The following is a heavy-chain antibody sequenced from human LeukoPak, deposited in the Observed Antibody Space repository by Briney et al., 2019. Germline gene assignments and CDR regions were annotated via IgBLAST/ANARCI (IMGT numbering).Heavy chain of an antibody. D-gene: IGHD3-22*01. J-gene: IGHJ4*02. V-gene: IGHV3-30-3*01. CDR3: ASGNTMIVVVTGFDY. CDR2: ISYDGSNK. CDR1: GFTFSSYA. Sequence: GRSLRLSCAASGFTFSSYAMHWVRQAPGKGLEWVAVISYDGSNKYYADSVKGRFTISRDNSKNTLYLQMNSLRAEGTAVYYCASGNTMIVVVTGFDYWGQGTLVTVSS.